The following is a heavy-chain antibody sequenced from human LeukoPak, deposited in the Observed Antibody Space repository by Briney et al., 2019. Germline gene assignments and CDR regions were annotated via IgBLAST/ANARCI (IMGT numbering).Heavy chain of an antibody. Sequence: PSQTLSLTCTVSGGSISSGSYYWSWIRQPAGKGLEWIGRIYTSGSTNYNPSLKSRVTISVDTSKNQFSLGLTSVTAADTAVYYCARAMSVAARLQTIFDYWGQGTLVTVSS. CDR3: ARAMSVAARLQTIFDY. J-gene: IGHJ4*02. CDR1: GGSISSGSYY. CDR2: IYTSGST. D-gene: IGHD6-6*01. V-gene: IGHV4-61*02.